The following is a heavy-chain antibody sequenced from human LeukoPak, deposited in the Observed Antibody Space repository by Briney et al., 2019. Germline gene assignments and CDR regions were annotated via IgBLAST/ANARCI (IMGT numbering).Heavy chain of an antibody. J-gene: IGHJ6*02. CDR2: ISSSSSTI. CDR3: ARDLTDYGMDV. V-gene: IGHV3-48*04. Sequence: GGSLRLSCAASGFTFSTYSMNWVRQAPGKGLEWVSYISSSSSTIYYADSVKGRFTISRDNAKNSLYLQMNSLRAEDTAVYYCARDLTDYGMDVWGQGTTVTVSS. CDR1: GFTFSTYS. D-gene: IGHD2-21*02.